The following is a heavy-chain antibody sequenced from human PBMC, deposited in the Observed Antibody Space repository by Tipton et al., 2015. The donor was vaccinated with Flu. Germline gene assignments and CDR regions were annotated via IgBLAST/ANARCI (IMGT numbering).Heavy chain of an antibody. Sequence: QLVQSGGGVVQPGRSLRLSCAASGFTFSSYGMHWVRQAPGKGLEWLSYISSSGSTISYADSVRGRFTISRDNAKNSLYLQMNSLRAEDTALYYCATLTGDDYWGQGDLVTVSS. D-gene: IGHD7-27*01. V-gene: IGHV3-48*03. CDR3: ATLTGDDY. CDR1: GFTFSSYG. CDR2: ISSSGSTI. J-gene: IGHJ4*02.